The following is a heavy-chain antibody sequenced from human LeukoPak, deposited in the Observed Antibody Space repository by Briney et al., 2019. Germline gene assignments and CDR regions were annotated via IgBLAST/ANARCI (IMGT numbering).Heavy chain of an antibody. J-gene: IGHJ4*02. Sequence: PGGSLRLSCTAPGFPFNAYNIHWIRQSPGRGLEWVSFIRNDETEIHYADFAKGRFTISRDRSKNSVYLQMNSLRPDDTALYYCAEDGGRYRFDFWGQGTMVTVSS. CDR2: IRNDETEI. D-gene: IGHD3-16*02. CDR1: GFPFNAYN. CDR3: AEDGGRYRFDF. V-gene: IGHV3-30*02.